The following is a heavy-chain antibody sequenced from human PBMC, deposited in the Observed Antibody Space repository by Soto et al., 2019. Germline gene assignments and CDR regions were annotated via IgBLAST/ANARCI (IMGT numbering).Heavy chain of an antibody. CDR2: IYHSGST. D-gene: IGHD4-17*01. Sequence: SETLSLTRAVSGGSISSGGYSWSWIRQPPGKGLEWIGYIYHSGSTYYNPSLKSRVTISVDRSKNQFSLKLSSVTAADTAVYYCARAMTTVTTIDYWGQGTLVTVSS. J-gene: IGHJ4*02. V-gene: IGHV4-30-2*01. CDR3: ARAMTTVTTIDY. CDR1: GGSISSGGYS.